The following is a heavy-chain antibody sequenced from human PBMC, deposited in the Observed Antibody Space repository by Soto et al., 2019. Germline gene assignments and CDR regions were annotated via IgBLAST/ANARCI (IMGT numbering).Heavy chain of an antibody. CDR1: GYTFTDYA. CDR2: INAGNGHT. Sequence: QVQLVQSGADVKKPGASMKVSCKASGYTFTDYAIHWVRQAPGQRLEWLGWINAGNGHTKYSQKFQGRVTITRDRPASTVYMEVSRLKSEDTAVYFCARDTGEQWLVGFDYWGQGTLVTVSS. V-gene: IGHV1-3*01. D-gene: IGHD6-19*01. CDR3: ARDTGEQWLVGFDY. J-gene: IGHJ4*02.